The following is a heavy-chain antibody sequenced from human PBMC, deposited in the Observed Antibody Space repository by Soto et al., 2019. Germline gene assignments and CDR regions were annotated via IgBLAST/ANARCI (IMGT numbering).Heavy chain of an antibody. Sequence: QVQLVESGGGVVQPGRSLRLSCAASGFTFSSYGMHWVRQAPGKGLEWVAVIWYDGSNKYYADSVKGRFTISRDNSKNTLYLQMNSLSADDTAVYYCASDRNPYYDILTGYSATLDYWGQGTLVTLSS. CDR2: IWYDGSNK. V-gene: IGHV3-33*01. CDR1: GFTFSSYG. J-gene: IGHJ4*02. CDR3: ASDRNPYYDILTGYSATLDY. D-gene: IGHD3-9*01.